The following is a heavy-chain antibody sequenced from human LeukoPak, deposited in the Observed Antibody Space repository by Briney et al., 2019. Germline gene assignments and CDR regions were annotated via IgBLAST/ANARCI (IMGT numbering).Heavy chain of an antibody. CDR1: GFTFSTYG. Sequence: PGGSLRLSCAASGFTFSTYGITWVRQAPGKGLEWVSGISGSGGTTYYADSVRGRFTISRDNSKNTLYLQMNSLRAEDTAVYYCARGGLRLGRGREVDYWGQGTLVTVSS. CDR3: ARGGLRLGRGREVDY. J-gene: IGHJ4*02. CDR2: ISGSGGTT. V-gene: IGHV3-23*01. D-gene: IGHD5-24*01.